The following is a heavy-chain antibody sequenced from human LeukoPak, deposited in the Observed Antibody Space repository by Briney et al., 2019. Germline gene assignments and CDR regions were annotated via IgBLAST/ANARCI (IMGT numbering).Heavy chain of an antibody. CDR3: ARDPTTVTRDYVRFVI. CDR2: IIPILGIA. CDR1: GGTFSSYA. D-gene: IGHD4-17*01. Sequence: ASVKVSCKASGGTFSSYAISWVRQAPGQGLEWMGRIIPILGIANYAQKFQGRVTITADKSTSTAYMELSSLRSEDTAVYYCARDPTTVTRDYVRFVIWGQGTLVTVSS. J-gene: IGHJ4*02. V-gene: IGHV1-69*04.